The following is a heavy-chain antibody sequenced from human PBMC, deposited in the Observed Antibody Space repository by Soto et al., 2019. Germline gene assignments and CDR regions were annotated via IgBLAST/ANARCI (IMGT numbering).Heavy chain of an antibody. V-gene: IGHV1-18*04. CDR2: LSAYNGNT. Sequence: QVQLVQSGAEVKKPGASVKVSCKASGYTFTSYGISWVRQAPGQGLEWMGWLSAYNGNTNYAQKLQGRVTITTDTARSTAYMEMRSLRADDTVVYYCARAGEVLRFVECLTMGAFDIWGQGTMVTVSS. CDR1: GYTFTSYG. D-gene: IGHD3-3*01. CDR3: ARAGEVLRFVECLTMGAFDI. J-gene: IGHJ3*02.